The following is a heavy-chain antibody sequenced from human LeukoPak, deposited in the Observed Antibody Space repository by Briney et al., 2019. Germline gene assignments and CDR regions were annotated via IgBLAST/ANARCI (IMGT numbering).Heavy chain of an antibody. Sequence: SETLSLTCTVSGGSISSYYWNWIRQPPGKGLEWIGYIHHNGNNNYNPSLKSRVTISVDRSKNQFSLKLSSVTAADTAVYYCAADSSSSRYFDYWGQGTLVTVSS. J-gene: IGHJ4*02. CDR3: AADSSSSRYFDY. CDR1: GGSISSYY. D-gene: IGHD6-6*01. CDR2: IHHNGNN. V-gene: IGHV4-59*12.